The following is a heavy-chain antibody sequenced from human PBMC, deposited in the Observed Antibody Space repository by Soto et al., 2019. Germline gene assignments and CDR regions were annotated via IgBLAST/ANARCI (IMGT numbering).Heavy chain of an antibody. CDR1: GFTFSSYG. J-gene: IGHJ6*02. V-gene: IGHV3-30*18. CDR3: AKEGSSDYYYYGMDV. CDR2: ISYDGSNK. Sequence: GGSLRLSCAASGFTFSSYGMHWVRQAPGKGLEWVAVISYDGSNKYYADSVKGRFTISRDNSKNTLYLQMNSLRAEDTAVYYCAKEGSSDYYYYGMDVWGQGTTVTVSS. D-gene: IGHD2-15*01.